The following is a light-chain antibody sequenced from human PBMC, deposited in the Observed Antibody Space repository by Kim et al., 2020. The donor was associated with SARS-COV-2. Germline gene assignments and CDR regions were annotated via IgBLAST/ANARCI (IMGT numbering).Light chain of an antibody. Sequence: SSELTQDPAVSVALGQTVRITCQGDSLRSYYASWYQQKPGQAPVLVIYGKNNRPSGIPDRLSGSCSGNTASLTITGAQAEDEADYYCNSRDSSGNHLVFG. V-gene: IGLV3-19*01. CDR2: GKN. CDR1: SLRSYY. J-gene: IGLJ3*02. CDR3: NSRDSSGNHLV.